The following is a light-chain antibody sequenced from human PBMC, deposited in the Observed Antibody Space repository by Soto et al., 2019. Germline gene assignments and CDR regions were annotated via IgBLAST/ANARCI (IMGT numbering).Light chain of an antibody. V-gene: IGLV2-8*01. CDR1: SSDVGGYNY. Sequence: QSAMTQPPSASGAPGQSVTISCTGTSSDVGGYNYVAWYQQHPGKAHKLMIYEVSKRPSGVPDRFSGSKSGNTASLSLSGLQVEDEADYFCCSYTGNNNLEVFRTGPTVTVL. CDR3: CSYTGNNNLEV. J-gene: IGLJ1*01. CDR2: EVS.